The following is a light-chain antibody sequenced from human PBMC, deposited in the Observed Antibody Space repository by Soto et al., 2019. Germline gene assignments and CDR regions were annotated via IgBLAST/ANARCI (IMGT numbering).Light chain of an antibody. CDR1: QRVSIY. J-gene: IGKJ4*01. CDR3: QQRNDWVT. Sequence: EIVLTQSPATLSLSPWEIATLSCRASQRVSIYLAWYQQKPGQAPRPLIYDVSNMATGIPARFSGGGSVTDFTLTISSLEPEDFAVYYCQQRNDWVTFGGGTKVEIK. V-gene: IGKV3-11*01. CDR2: DVS.